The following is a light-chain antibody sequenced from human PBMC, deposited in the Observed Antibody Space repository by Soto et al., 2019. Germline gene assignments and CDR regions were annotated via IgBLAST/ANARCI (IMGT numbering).Light chain of an antibody. Sequence: EIVLTQSPATLSLSPGERATLSCRASQSVSSYLAWYQQKPGQAPRLLIYDASNRATGIPVRFSGSGSGTDFTLTISSLEPEDFAVYYCQQSSNWHLTFGGGTKVEIK. CDR2: DAS. J-gene: IGKJ4*01. V-gene: IGKV3-11*01. CDR3: QQSSNWHLT. CDR1: QSVSSY.